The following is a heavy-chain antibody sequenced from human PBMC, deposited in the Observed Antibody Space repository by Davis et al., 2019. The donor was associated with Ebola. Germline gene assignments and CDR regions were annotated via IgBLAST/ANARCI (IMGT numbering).Heavy chain of an antibody. CDR1: GFTFDDYA. J-gene: IGHJ6*02. D-gene: IGHD5-18*01. CDR2: ISWNSGYI. V-gene: IGHV3-9*01. Sequence: PGGSLRLSCAASGFTFDDYAMHWVRQAPGKGLEWVSGISWNSGYIGYADSVKGRFTISRDNAKNSLYLQMNSLRAEDTAVYYCARAHVDTAMAYYYYGMDVWGQGTTVTVSS. CDR3: ARAHVDTAMAYYYYGMDV.